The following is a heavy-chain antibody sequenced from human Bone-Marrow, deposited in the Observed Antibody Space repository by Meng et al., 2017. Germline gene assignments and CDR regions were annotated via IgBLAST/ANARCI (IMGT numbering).Heavy chain of an antibody. V-gene: IGHV4-39*02. J-gene: IGHJ4*02. D-gene: IGHD4-17*01. Sequence: QLQLQESGPGLVKPSETLSLTCTVSGGSTTSTSYYWDWIRQSPAKGLEWIGAIGYSGTIVYNPSLSSRVTMTLDTSKNQFSLNLSSVTAADTAVYYCARDRGGYGDISYWGQGTLVTVSS. CDR1: GGSTTSTSYY. CDR3: ARDRGGYGDISY. CDR2: IGYSGTI.